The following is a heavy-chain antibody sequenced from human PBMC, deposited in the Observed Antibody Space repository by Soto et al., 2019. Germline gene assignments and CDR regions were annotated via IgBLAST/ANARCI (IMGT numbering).Heavy chain of an antibody. Sequence: QVQLVESGGGVVQPGRSLRLSCAASGFTFSSYAMHWVRQAPGKGLEWVAVISYDGSNKYYADSVKGRFTISRDNSKNTLYLQMNSLRAEDTAVYYCARDHGYSYMSYCGQGTLVTVSS. CDR2: ISYDGSNK. V-gene: IGHV3-30-3*01. CDR3: ARDHGYSYMSY. J-gene: IGHJ4*02. D-gene: IGHD5-18*01. CDR1: GFTFSSYA.